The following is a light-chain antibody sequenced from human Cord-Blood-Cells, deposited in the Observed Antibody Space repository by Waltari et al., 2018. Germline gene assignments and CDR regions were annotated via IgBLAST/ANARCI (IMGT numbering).Light chain of an antibody. CDR2: AAS. Sequence: DIQMTQSPSSLSASVGDRVTITCRASQGISNYLAWYQQKPGKVPKLLIYAASTLQSGVPSRFSGSGAGTDFTLTISSLQPEDVATYYCQKYNSAPTFGQGTRWKSN. CDR1: QGISNY. V-gene: IGKV1-27*01. J-gene: IGKJ1*01. CDR3: QKYNSAPT.